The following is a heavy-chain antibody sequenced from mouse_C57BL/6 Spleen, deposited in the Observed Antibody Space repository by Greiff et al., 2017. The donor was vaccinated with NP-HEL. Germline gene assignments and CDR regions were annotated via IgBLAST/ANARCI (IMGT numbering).Heavy chain of an antibody. D-gene: IGHD2-4*01. J-gene: IGHJ3*01. V-gene: IGHV6-6*01. CDR2: IRNKANNHAT. CDR1: GFTFSDAW. CDR3: TRRGDYDGGTFAY. Sequence: GGSMKLSCAASGFTFSDAWMDWVRQSPEKGLEWVAEIRNKANNHATYYAESVKGRFTISRDDSKSSVYLQMNSLRAEDTGIYYCTRRGDYDGGTFAYWGQGTLVTVSA.